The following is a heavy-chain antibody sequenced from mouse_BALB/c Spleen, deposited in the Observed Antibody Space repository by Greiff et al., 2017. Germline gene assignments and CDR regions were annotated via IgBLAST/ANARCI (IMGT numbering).Heavy chain of an antibody. CDR1: GFTFTDYY. V-gene: IGHV7-3*02. CDR3: ARDNDGLGAMDY. J-gene: IGHJ4*01. D-gene: IGHD2-12*01. CDR2: IRNKANGYTT. Sequence: EVMLVESGGGLVQPGGSLRLSCATSGFTFTDYYMSWVRQPPGKALEWLGFIRNKANGYTTEYSASVKGRFTISRDNSQSILYLQMNTLRAEDSATYYCARDNDGLGAMDYWGQGTSVTVSS.